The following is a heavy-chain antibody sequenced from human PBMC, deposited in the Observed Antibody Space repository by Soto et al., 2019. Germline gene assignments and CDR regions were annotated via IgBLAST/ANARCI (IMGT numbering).Heavy chain of an antibody. CDR3: ARLPKTHYDDSSGFHLDY. V-gene: IGHV4-59*01. D-gene: IGHD3-22*01. Sequence: LSLTCTVSGGSISSYYWSWIRQPPGKGLEWIVNIYYSGSTNYNPSLKSRVTISVDTSKNQFSLKLSSVPAADTAVYYCARLPKTHYDDSSGFHLDYWGQGTLVTV. CDR1: GGSISSYY. CDR2: IYYSGST. J-gene: IGHJ4*02.